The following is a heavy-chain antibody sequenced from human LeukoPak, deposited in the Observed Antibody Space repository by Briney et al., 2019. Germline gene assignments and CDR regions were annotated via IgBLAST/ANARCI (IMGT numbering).Heavy chain of an antibody. CDR3: ARETYGGNPPYGMDV. Sequence: PAGGSLRLSCAASGFTFSSYAMHWVRQAPGKGLEWVAVISYDGSNKYYADSVKGRFTISRDNSKNTLYLQMNSLRAEDTAVYYCARETYGGNPPYGMDVWAKGPRSPSP. D-gene: IGHD4-23*01. CDR2: ISYDGSNK. J-gene: IGHJ6*02. CDR1: GFTFSSYA. V-gene: IGHV3-30-3*01.